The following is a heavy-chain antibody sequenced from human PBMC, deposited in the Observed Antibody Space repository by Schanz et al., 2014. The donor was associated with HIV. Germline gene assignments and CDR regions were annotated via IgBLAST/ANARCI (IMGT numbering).Heavy chain of an antibody. D-gene: IGHD3-22*01. V-gene: IGHV4-34*02. CDR2: INHSGIP. Sequence: QVRLPQWGAGLLKPSETLSLTCAVYGGTFNDYYWGWIRQAPGKGLEWIGEINHSGIPNYNPSLESRVTISVDTSKNQFSLKVNSVTAADTAVYYCARATSGFYPYFDSWGQGTLVTVSS. J-gene: IGHJ4*02. CDR3: ARATSGFYPYFDS. CDR1: GGTFNDYY.